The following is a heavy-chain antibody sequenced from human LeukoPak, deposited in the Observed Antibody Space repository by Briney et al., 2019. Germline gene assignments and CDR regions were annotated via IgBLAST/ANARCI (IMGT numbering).Heavy chain of an antibody. CDR1: GYTFTGYY. J-gene: IGHJ6*03. CDR3: AREAYDSGSFRTDYYYMDV. CDR2: INPNTGGT. D-gene: IGHD3-10*01. Sequence: ASVKVSCKASGYTFTGYYMHWVRQAPGQGLEWMGWINPNTGGTNYAQKFQGRVTVTRDTSISTAYMELSRLRSDDTAVYYCAREAYDSGSFRTDYYYMDVWGKGTTVTISS. V-gene: IGHV1-2*02.